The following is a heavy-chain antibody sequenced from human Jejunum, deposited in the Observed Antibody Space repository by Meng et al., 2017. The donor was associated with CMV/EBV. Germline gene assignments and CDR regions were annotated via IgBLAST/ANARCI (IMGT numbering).Heavy chain of an antibody. V-gene: IGHV4-4*01. CDR2: IYHKGNT. CDR1: STW. D-gene: IGHD2-2*01. Sequence: STWWTWVRQPPGRGLGWVEAIYHKGNTTSNPSLKNRVSISLDKSQRQFSLRLTAVTAADTAVYCCVRGTLGYCSSSSCLPDYWGQGILVTVSS. J-gene: IGHJ4*02. CDR3: VRGTLGYCSSSSCLPDY.